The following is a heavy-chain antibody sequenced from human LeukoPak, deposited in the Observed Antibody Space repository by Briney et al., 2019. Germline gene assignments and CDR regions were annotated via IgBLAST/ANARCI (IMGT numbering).Heavy chain of an antibody. V-gene: IGHV4-34*01. CDR3: ARAGIVARRGGVFDY. J-gene: IGHJ4*02. Sequence: SETLSLTCAVYGGSFSGYYWSWIRQPPGKGLEWIGEINHSGSTNYNPSLKSRVTISVDTSKNQFSLKLSSVTAADTAVYYCARAGIVARRGGVFDYWGQGTLVTVSS. D-gene: IGHD6-6*01. CDR1: GGSFSGYY. CDR2: INHSGST.